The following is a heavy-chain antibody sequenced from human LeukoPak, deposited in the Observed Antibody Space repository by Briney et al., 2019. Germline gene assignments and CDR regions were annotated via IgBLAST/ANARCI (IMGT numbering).Heavy chain of an antibody. J-gene: IGHJ4*02. Sequence: PGGSLRLSCAASGFTFSSYAMHWVRQAPGKGLEWVAVISYGGSNKYYADSVKGRFTISRDNSKNTLYLQMNSLRAEDTAVYYCARDGFISSSGFFDYWGQGTLVTVSS. V-gene: IGHV3-30*01. CDR1: GFTFSSYA. CDR3: ARDGFISSSGFFDY. CDR2: ISYGGSNK. D-gene: IGHD6-6*01.